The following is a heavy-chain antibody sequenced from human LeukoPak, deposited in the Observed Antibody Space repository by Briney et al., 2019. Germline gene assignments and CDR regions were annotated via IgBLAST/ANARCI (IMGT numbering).Heavy chain of an antibody. CDR2: INHSGST. Sequence: SETLSLTCAVYGGSFSGYYWSWIRQPPGKGLEWIGEINHSGSTNYNPSLKSRVTISVDTSKNQFSLKLSSVTAADTAVYYCARVVVVVVAAAHYYYYGMDVWGQGTMVTVSS. CDR3: ARVVVVVVAAAHYYYYGMDV. CDR1: GGSFSGYY. J-gene: IGHJ6*02. V-gene: IGHV4-34*01. D-gene: IGHD2-15*01.